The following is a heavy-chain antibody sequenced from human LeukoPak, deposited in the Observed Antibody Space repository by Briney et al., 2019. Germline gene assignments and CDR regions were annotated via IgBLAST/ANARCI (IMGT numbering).Heavy chain of an antibody. Sequence: GRSLRLSCAASGFTFSSYGMHWVRQAPGKGLEWVALIWYDGSNKYYADSVKGRLTISRDNSKDTLYLQMNSLRAEDTAVYYCAREGPRGNSQFDYWGQGTLVTVSS. CDR2: IWYDGSNK. V-gene: IGHV3-33*01. CDR3: AREGPRGNSQFDY. CDR1: GFTFSSYG. D-gene: IGHD2/OR15-2a*01. J-gene: IGHJ4*02.